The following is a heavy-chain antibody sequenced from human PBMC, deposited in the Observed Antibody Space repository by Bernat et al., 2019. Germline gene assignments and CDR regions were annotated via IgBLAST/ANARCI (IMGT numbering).Heavy chain of an antibody. CDR3: ARGTSTSAPYMDV. CDR1: GFTFSSYE. Sequence: EVQLVESGGGLVQPGGSLRLSCAASGFTFSSYEMNWVRQAPGKGLEWVSYIGSSGSYTNYADSVKGRFTISRDNAKNSLYLQMNSLRAEDTAVYYCARGTSTSAPYMDVWGKGTTVTVSS. J-gene: IGHJ6*03. V-gene: IGHV3-48*03. CDR2: IGSSGSYT.